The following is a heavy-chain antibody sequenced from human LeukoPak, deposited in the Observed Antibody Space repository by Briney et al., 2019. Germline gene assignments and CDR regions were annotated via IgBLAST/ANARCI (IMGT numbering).Heavy chain of an antibody. D-gene: IGHD3-10*01. V-gene: IGHV4-34*01. CDR2: MNRRGSM. J-gene: IGHJ4*02. CDR3: ARVAYGSGSYVIDY. Sequence: PSETLSLTCDVYGASFTGYYWSWIRQSPGKGLEWIGEMNRRGSMNYNPSLKSRVTMSVDTSKNQFSLKLSSVTAADTAVYYCARVAYGSGSYVIDYWGQGTLVTVSS. CDR1: GASFTGYY.